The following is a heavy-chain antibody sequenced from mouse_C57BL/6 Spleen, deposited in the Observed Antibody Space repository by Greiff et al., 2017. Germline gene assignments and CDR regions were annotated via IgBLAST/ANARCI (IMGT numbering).Heavy chain of an antibody. J-gene: IGHJ4*01. CDR1: GYTFTSYD. CDR3: ARITTVPGGAMDY. D-gene: IGHD1-1*01. Sequence: VQLQQSGPELVKPGASVKLSCKASGYTFTSYDINWVKQRPGQGLEWIGWIYPRDGSTKYNGKVKGKATLTADKSSSTAYMQLSSLTSEDSAVYFCARITTVPGGAMDYWGQGTSVTVSS. V-gene: IGHV1-85*01. CDR2: IYPRDGST.